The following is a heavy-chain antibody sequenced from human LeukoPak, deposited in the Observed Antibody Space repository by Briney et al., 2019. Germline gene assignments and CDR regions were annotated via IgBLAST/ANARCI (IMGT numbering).Heavy chain of an antibody. Sequence: SETLSLTCAVYGGSFSGYYWSWIRQPPGKGLEWIGEINHSGSTNYNPSLKSRVTISVDTSKNQFSLKLSSVTAADTAVYYCGRGYRVGARWFDPWGQGTLVTVSS. V-gene: IGHV4-34*01. CDR2: INHSGST. CDR1: GGSFSGYY. J-gene: IGHJ5*02. D-gene: IGHD1-26*01. CDR3: GRGYRVGARWFDP.